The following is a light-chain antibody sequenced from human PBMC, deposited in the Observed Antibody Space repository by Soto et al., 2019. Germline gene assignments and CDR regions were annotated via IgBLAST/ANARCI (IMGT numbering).Light chain of an antibody. V-gene: IGKV3-20*01. CDR1: QSVYNTF. Sequence: EIVLTQSPGTLSLSPGERATLSCRASQSVYNTFLAWYQQKPGQAPRLLIFAASSRATGIPERFSGGGYATALTLTTSRLETEESEVSYSQHYGSSPKWTFGQVTKV. J-gene: IGKJ1*01. CDR3: QHYGSSPKWT. CDR2: AAS.